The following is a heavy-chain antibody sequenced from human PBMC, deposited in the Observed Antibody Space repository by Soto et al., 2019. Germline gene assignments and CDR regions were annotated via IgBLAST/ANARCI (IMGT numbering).Heavy chain of an antibody. CDR1: GFTFGNYG. Sequence: QPGGSLRLSCTVSGFTFGNYGMHWVRQAPGKGLEWVASTSYDGNNKYYADSLKGRFTISRDNSKKMVYLQMTSLGPEDMAVYYCAKGGGSARDFDYWGQGALVTVSS. J-gene: IGHJ4*02. D-gene: IGHD1-26*01. CDR2: TSYDGNNK. CDR3: AKGGGSARDFDY. V-gene: IGHV3-30*18.